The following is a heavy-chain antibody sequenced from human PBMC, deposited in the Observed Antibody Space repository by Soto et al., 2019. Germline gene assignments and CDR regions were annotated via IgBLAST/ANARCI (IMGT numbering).Heavy chain of an antibody. D-gene: IGHD6-6*01. CDR2: IYYSGST. J-gene: IGHJ6*02. CDR1: GGSISSYY. Sequence: LSLTCTVSGGSISSYYWSWIRQPPGKGLEWIGYIYYSGSTNYNPSLKSRVTISVDTSKNQFSLKLSSVTAADTAVYYCAREGEYSSSSRYYYYGMDVWGQGTTVTVSS. V-gene: IGHV4-59*01. CDR3: AREGEYSSSSRYYYYGMDV.